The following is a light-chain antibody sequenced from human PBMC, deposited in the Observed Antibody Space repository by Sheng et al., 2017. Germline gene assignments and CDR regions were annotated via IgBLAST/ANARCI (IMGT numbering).Light chain of an antibody. J-gene: IGKJ2*01. V-gene: IGKV3-20*01. CDR3: QHYDSPSYT. CDR1: QSVSSSY. Sequence: EVVLTQSAGTLSLSPGERATLSCRASQSVSSSYLAWYQQKPGQGPRLLIYGAFSRATGIPDRFSGSVSGTDFTLTISRLEPEDFAVYYCQHYDSPSYT. CDR2: GAF.